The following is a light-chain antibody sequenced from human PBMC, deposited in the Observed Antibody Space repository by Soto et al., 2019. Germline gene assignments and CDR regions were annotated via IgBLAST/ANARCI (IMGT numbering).Light chain of an antibody. Sequence: EIVLTQSPATLSLSPGERATLSCRASQSVSSYLAWYQQKPGQAPRLLIYDASSRATGVPDRFSGSGSGTDFTLTISRLEPEDFAVYSCQQYDGSSITFGQGTRLEIK. CDR3: QQYDGSSIT. J-gene: IGKJ5*01. CDR1: QSVSSY. CDR2: DAS. V-gene: IGKV3-20*01.